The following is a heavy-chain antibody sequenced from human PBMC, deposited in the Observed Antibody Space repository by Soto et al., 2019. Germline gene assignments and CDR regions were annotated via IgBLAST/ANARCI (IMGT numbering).Heavy chain of an antibody. CDR3: AHRRGGWNWNDVHFDY. CDR2: IYWNDDK. CDR1: GFSLITTGVG. J-gene: IGHJ4*02. V-gene: IGHV2-5*01. D-gene: IGHD1-1*01. Sequence: QITLRESGPTLVKPTQTLTLTCTFSGFSLITTGVGVGWIRQPPGKALESLALIYWNDDKRYNPSLKSRLTVTKDTSKNQVVLTMTNMDPGDTATYYCAHRRGGWNWNDVHFDYWGQGTLVTVSS.